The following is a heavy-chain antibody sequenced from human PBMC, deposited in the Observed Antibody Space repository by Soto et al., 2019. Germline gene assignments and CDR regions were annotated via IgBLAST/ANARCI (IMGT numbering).Heavy chain of an antibody. D-gene: IGHD3-22*01. CDR1: GFTFSSYA. CDR2: ISGSGGST. CDR3: AKFGDSSGYYKEGRRYFAY. V-gene: IGHV3-23*01. Sequence: PGGSPRLSCAASGFTFSSYAMSWVRQAPGKGLEWVSAISGSGGSTYYADSVKGRFTISRDNSKNTLYLQMNSLRAEDTAVYYCAKFGDSSGYYKEGRRYFAYWGQGTLVTVSS. J-gene: IGHJ4*02.